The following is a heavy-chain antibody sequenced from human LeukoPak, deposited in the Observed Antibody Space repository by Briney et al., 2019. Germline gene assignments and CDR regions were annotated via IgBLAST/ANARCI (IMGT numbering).Heavy chain of an antibody. V-gene: IGHV4-59*01. CDR2: IYYSGST. J-gene: IGHJ6*02. Sequence: SETLSLTCTVSGGSISSYYWSWIRQPPGKGLEWIGYIYYSGSTNYNPSLKSRVTISVDTSKNQFSLKLSSVTAADTAVYYCARVPLTGDLYYGMDVWGQGTTVTVSS. D-gene: IGHD7-27*01. CDR1: GGSISSYY. CDR3: ARVPLTGDLYYGMDV.